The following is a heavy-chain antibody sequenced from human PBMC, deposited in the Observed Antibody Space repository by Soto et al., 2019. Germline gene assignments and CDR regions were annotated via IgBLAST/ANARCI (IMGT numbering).Heavy chain of an antibody. D-gene: IGHD3-10*01. J-gene: IGHJ6*02. V-gene: IGHV1-58*01. Sequence: SVKVSCKASGFTFTSSAVQWVRQARGQRLEWIGWIVVGSGNTNYAQKFQERVTITRDMSTSTAYMELSSLRSEDTAVYYCAAGGGITMVRGATPGMDVWGQGTTVTVSS. CDR3: AAGGGITMVRGATPGMDV. CDR2: IVVGSGNT. CDR1: GFTFTSSA.